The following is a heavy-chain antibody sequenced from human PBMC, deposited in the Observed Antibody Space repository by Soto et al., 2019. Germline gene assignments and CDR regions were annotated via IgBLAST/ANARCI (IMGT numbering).Heavy chain of an antibody. D-gene: IGHD6-6*01. CDR3: AGYSSSTGAWFDP. V-gene: IGHV3-21*01. Sequence: GGSLRLSCAASGFTFSSYSMNWVRQAPGKGLEWVSSISSSSSYIYYADSVKGRFTISRGNAKNSLYLQMNSLRAEDTAVYYCAGYSSSTGAWFDPWGQGTLVTVSS. CDR1: GFTFSSYS. J-gene: IGHJ5*02. CDR2: ISSSSSYI.